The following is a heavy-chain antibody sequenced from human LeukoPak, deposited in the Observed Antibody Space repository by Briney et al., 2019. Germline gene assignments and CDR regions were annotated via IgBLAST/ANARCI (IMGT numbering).Heavy chain of an antibody. CDR3: ARDRSFGSSYYYYYMDV. CDR1: GGSISSGSYY. Sequence: SETLSLTCTVSGGSISSGSYYWSWIRQPAGKGLEWIGRIYTSGSTNYNPSLKSRVTISVDTSKNQFSLKLSSVTAADTAVYYCARDRSFGSSYYYYYMDVWGKGTTVTVSS. J-gene: IGHJ6*03. D-gene: IGHD3-3*01. CDR2: IYTSGST. V-gene: IGHV4-61*02.